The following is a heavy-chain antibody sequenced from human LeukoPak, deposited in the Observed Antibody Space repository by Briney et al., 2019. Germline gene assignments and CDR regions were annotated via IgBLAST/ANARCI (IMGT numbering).Heavy chain of an antibody. Sequence: PGRSLRLSCAASGFTFSSYGMHWVRQAPGKRLEWVAVISYDGSNKYYADSVKGRFTISRDNSKNTLYLQMNSLRAEDTAVYYCARKRRDGPGFDPWGQGTLVTVSS. CDR2: ISYDGSNK. V-gene: IGHV3-30*03. CDR1: GFTFSSYG. CDR3: ARKRRDGPGFDP. J-gene: IGHJ5*02.